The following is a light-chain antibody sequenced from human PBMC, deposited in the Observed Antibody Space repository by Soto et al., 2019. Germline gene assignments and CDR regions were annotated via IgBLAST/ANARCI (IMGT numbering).Light chain of an antibody. J-gene: IGKJ1*01. CDR2: GAS. CDR1: QSISSF. CDR3: QQYGSSPGT. V-gene: IGKV3-20*01. Sequence: EIVFTQSPATLSLSPGERATLSCRASQSISSFLAWYQQKPGQAPRLLIYGASSRATGIQDRFSGSGSGTDFTLTIRRLEPEDFAVYYCQQYGSSPGTVGQGTKVDIK.